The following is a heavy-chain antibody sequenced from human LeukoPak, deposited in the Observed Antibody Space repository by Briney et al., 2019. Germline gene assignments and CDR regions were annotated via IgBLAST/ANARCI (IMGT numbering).Heavy chain of an antibody. V-gene: IGHV3-48*04. CDR1: GFTFSSYS. CDR2: ISSSSSTI. D-gene: IGHD3-3*01. CDR3: AREGRFLEWLLGGDWFDP. Sequence: GVLRLSCAASGFTFSSYSMNWVRQAPGKGLEWVSYISSSSSTIYYADSVKGRFTISRDNAKNTLYLQMNSLRAEDTAVYYCAREGRFLEWLLGGDWFDPWGQGTLVTVSS. J-gene: IGHJ5*02.